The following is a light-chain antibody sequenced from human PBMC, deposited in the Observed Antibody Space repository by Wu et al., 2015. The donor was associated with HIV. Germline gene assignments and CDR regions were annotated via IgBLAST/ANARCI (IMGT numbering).Light chain of an antibody. CDR1: QSVSRS. CDR3: QQSDSWPLT. Sequence: IVLTQSPATLSLSPGERATLSCRASQSVSRSLAWYQHKPGQAPRLLIYHASNRATGIPARFSGSGSGTDFTLTISSLEPEDFAVYFCQQSDSWPLTFGQGTRLEIK. V-gene: IGKV3-11*01. J-gene: IGKJ5*01. CDR2: HAS.